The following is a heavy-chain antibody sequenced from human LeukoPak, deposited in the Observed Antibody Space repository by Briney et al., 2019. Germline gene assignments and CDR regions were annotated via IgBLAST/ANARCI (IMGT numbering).Heavy chain of an antibody. CDR1: GYTFTSYG. D-gene: IGHD6-13*01. CDR2: ISAYNGNT. Sequence: ASVKVSCKASGYTFTSYGISWVRQAPGQGLEWMGWISAYNGNTNYAQKLQGRVTMTTDTSTGTAYMELRSLRSDDTAVYYCARVEYSSSWPDFDYWGQGTLVTVSS. CDR3: ARVEYSSSWPDFDY. V-gene: IGHV1-18*01. J-gene: IGHJ4*02.